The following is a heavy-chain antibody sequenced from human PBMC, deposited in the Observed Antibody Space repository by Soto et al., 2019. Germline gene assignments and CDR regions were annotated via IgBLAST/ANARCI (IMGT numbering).Heavy chain of an antibody. V-gene: IGHV5-10-1*01. Sequence: RGESLKISCTASGYNFNNNWIGWVRQTPGKGLEWMGRIEPSDSYTDYSPSFKGHVTISSDKSIKTVYLQWSSLKASDTAMYYCARLRSLNSTIKFGKDFDYWGQGALVTVSS. CDR3: ARLRSLNSTIKFGKDFDY. D-gene: IGHD1-1*01. CDR2: IEPSDSYT. J-gene: IGHJ4*02. CDR1: GYNFNNNW.